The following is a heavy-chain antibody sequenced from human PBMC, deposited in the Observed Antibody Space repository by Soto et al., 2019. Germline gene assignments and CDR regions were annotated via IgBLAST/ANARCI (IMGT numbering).Heavy chain of an antibody. J-gene: IGHJ5*02. CDR1: GFTFSSDS. CDR2: ISSSSSYI. CDR3: AREANYPNWFDP. V-gene: IGHV3-21*01. Sequence: EVQLVESGGGLVKPGGSLRLSCAASGFTFSSDSMNWVRQAPGKGLEWVSSISSSSSYIYYADSVKGRFTISRDNAKNSLYLQMNSLRAEDTAVYYCAREANYPNWFDPWGQGTLVTVSS. D-gene: IGHD1-7*01.